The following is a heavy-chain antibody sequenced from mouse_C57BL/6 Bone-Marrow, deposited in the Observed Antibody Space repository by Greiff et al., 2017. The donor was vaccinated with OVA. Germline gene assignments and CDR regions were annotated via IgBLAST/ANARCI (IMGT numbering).Heavy chain of an antibody. V-gene: IGHV3-6*01. CDR3: AREEGLFFAY. J-gene: IGHJ3*01. CDR1: GYSITSGYY. D-gene: IGHD1-1*02. CDR2: ISYDGSN. Sequence: EVQLQQSGPGLVKPSQSLSLTCSVTGYSITSGYYWNWIRQFPGNKLEWMGYISYDGSNNYNPSLKNRISITRDTSKNQFFLKLNSVTTEDTATYYCAREEGLFFAYWGQGTLVTVSA.